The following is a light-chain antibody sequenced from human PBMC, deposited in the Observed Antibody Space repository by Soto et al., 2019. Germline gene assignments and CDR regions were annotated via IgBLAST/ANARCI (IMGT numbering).Light chain of an antibody. CDR1: QNISSY. V-gene: IGKV3-11*01. J-gene: IGKJ1*01. CDR2: DVS. Sequence: IVLTQSPATLSLSPGKRSTISCMASQNISSYLIWYQQNTGQAHRIIIYDVSNRATGIPARFSGSESGTDFTLTLSSIEPEELAVYYCQQRSNWHRTFGQGTKVDIK. CDR3: QQRSNWHRT.